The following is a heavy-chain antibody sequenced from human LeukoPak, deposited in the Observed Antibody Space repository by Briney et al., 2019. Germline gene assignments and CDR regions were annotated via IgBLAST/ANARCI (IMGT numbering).Heavy chain of an antibody. CDR3: ASSQYYYDSSGYSAFDY. J-gene: IGHJ4*02. V-gene: IGHV4-59*01. CDR2: IYYSGST. CDR1: GGSISSYY. D-gene: IGHD3-22*01. Sequence: PSETPSLTCTVSGGSISSYYWSWIRQPPGKGLEWIGYIYYSGSTNYNPSLKSRVTISVDTSKNQFSLKLSSVTAADTAVYYCASSQYYYDSSGYSAFDYWGQGTLVTVSS.